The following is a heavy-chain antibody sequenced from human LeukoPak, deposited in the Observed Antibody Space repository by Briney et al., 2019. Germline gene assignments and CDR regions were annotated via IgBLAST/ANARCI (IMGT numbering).Heavy chain of an antibody. D-gene: IGHD1-26*01. CDR3: ARHGSGRNNFDPLDH. J-gene: IGHJ4*02. CDR1: GFIFNGYG. V-gene: IGHV3-33*01. Sequence: GGPLRLSCAASGFIFNGYGMHGVPQAPGKGLEGVAIIWYDGSVTYYEDSVKGRFTISGDNSKSTLYLQMDSLRAEDTAVYSCARHGSGRNNFDPLDHWGQGTLVTVSS. CDR2: IWYDGSVT.